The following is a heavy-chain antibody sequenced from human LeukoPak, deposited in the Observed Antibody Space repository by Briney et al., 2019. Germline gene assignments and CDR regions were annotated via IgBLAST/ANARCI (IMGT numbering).Heavy chain of an antibody. CDR3: AREPRWYYYDSASYYFDY. V-gene: IGHV4-59*11. CDR1: AGSISGHS. Sequence: PSETLSLACTVSAGSISGHSWNWIRQPPGKGLEWIGDIYYSGSTRYNPSLESRVTISLDTSKNQFSLSLTSVTAADTAVYYCAREPRWYYYDSASYYFDYWGQGTLVTVSS. CDR2: IYYSGST. J-gene: IGHJ4*02. D-gene: IGHD3-22*01.